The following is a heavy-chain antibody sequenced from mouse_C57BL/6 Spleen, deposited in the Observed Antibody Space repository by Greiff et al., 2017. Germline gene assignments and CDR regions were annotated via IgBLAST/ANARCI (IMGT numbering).Heavy chain of an antibody. D-gene: IGHD1-1*01. J-gene: IGHJ1*03. CDR3: ARSGSSYAGGLWYFDV. Sequence: VQLQQSGAELARPGASVKMSCKASGYTFTSYTMHWVKQRPGQGLEWIGYINPSSGYTKYNQKFKDKATLTAGKSSSTAYMQLSSLTSEDSAVYYCARSGSSYAGGLWYFDVWGTGTTVTVSS. V-gene: IGHV1-4*01. CDR2: INPSSGYT. CDR1: GYTFTSYT.